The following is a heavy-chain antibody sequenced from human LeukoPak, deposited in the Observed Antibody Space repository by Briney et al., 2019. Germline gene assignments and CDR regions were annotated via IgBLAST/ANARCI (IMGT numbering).Heavy chain of an antibody. CDR3: TSHTIDYVAFFPDY. V-gene: IGHV3-49*03. CDR2: IRSKAYGSTT. D-gene: IGHD4-17*01. Sequence: PGRSLILSWTASGFTFGNCAMSWFRKPPAKGQEREGFIRSKAYGSTTEYAASVKRRFTLSSDDSNNIAYLQMNIPQTEETAVYYCTSHTIDYVAFFPDYWGQGTLVTVSS. J-gene: IGHJ4*02. CDR1: GFTFGNCA.